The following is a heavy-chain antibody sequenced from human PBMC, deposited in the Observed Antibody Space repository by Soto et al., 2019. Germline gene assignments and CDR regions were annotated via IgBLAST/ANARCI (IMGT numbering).Heavy chain of an antibody. D-gene: IGHD6-19*01. Sequence: GASVKVSCKASGYTFTSYGISWVRQAPGQGLEWMGWISAYNGNTNYAQKLQGRVTMTTDTSTSTAYMELRSLRSDDTAVYYCARDIIAVAGTMPYYYYGMDVWGQGTTVTVSS. V-gene: IGHV1-18*01. J-gene: IGHJ6*02. CDR2: ISAYNGNT. CDR1: GYTFTSYG. CDR3: ARDIIAVAGTMPYYYYGMDV.